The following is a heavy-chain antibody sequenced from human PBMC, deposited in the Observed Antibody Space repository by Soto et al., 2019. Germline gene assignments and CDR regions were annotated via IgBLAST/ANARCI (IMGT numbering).Heavy chain of an antibody. CDR1: GYSFTSYN. CDR3: AREMGGAFFEAFDT. CDR2: ISTYNGNR. J-gene: IGHJ3*02. Sequence: QVHLVQSGAEVRKPGASVKVSCKASGYSFTSYNIGWVRQAPGQGLEWMGWISTYNGNRNYAQKFQGRVTMNTDTSTTTAEMELRGLRPDDTAVYYCAREMGGAFFEAFDTWSQGTRVTVSS. D-gene: IGHD1-26*01. V-gene: IGHV1-18*01.